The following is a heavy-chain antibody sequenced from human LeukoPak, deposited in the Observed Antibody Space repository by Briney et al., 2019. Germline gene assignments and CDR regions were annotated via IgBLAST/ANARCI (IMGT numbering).Heavy chain of an antibody. J-gene: IGHJ4*02. CDR1: GFTFSNYE. V-gene: IGHV3-48*03. Sequence: PGGSLRLSCAASGFTFSNYEMNWVRQAPGKGLEWVSYISSGGSIIYYAGSVKGRFTISRDNAKNSVYLQMNSLRAEDTALYYCASNPYYSGSGSYFGSWGPGTLVTVSS. D-gene: IGHD3-10*01. CDR3: ASNPYYSGSGSYFGS. CDR2: ISSGGSII.